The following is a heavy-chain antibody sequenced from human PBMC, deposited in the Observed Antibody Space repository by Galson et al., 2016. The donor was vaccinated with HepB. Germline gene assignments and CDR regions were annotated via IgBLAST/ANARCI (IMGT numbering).Heavy chain of an antibody. CDR2: INPNSGGT. D-gene: IGHD3-9*01. CDR3: ARAGLRYFDWFSPYYFDY. Sequence: SCKASGYTFTGHCIHWVRQAPGQGLEWMGWINPNSGGTKFAVKFQGRVTVTRDTSTSIAYMELSGLRSDDTAVYFCARAGLRYFDWFSPYYFDYWGQGTLVTVSS. J-gene: IGHJ4*02. V-gene: IGHV1-2*02. CDR1: GYTFTGHC.